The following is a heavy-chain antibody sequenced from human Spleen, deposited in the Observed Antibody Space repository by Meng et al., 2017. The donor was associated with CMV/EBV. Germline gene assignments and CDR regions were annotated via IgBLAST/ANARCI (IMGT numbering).Heavy chain of an antibody. V-gene: IGHV3-30*02. CDR3: AKAVWATAEYFDY. CDR2: IRYDGSNK. CDR1: GFTFSTYS. Sequence: GESLKISCAASGFTFSTYSMHCVRQAPVKGLEWVAFIRYDGSNKYYADSVKGRFTISRDNSKNTLYLQMNSLRAEDTAVYYCAKAVWATAEYFDYWGQGTLVTVSS. J-gene: IGHJ4*02. D-gene: IGHD6-13*01.